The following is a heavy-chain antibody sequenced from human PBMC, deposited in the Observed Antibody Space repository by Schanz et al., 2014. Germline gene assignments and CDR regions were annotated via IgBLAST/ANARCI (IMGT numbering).Heavy chain of an antibody. CDR3: VRDTDYHFDY. V-gene: IGHV3-11*06. D-gene: IGHD4-17*01. Sequence: QVQLVESGGGLVKPGGSLRLSCAASGFTFSDYYMSWIRQAPGKGLEWVSYISHNSHYTNYADSVKGRFTISRDTAENSVYLQMNSLRAEDTAVYYCVRDTDYHFDYWGQGILVTVSS. CDR2: ISHNSHYT. CDR1: GFTFSDYY. J-gene: IGHJ4*02.